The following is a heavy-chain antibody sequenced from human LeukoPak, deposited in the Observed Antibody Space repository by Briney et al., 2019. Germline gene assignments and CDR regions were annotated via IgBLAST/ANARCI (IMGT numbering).Heavy chain of an antibody. CDR2: ISSSSSYI. D-gene: IGHD2-15*01. V-gene: IGHV3-21*01. J-gene: IGHJ6*02. CDR3: ARDIVVVVAAIRYYYGMDV. Sequence: GGSLRLSCAASGFTFNSYSMNWVRQAPGKGLEWVSSISSSSSYIYYADSVKGRFTISRDNAKNSLYLQMNSLRADDTAVYYCARDIVVVVAAIRYYYGMDVWGQGTTVTVSS. CDR1: GFTFNSYS.